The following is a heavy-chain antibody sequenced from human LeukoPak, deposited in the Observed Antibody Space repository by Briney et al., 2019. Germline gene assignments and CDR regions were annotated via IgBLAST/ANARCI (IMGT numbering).Heavy chain of an antibody. Sequence: PGGSLRLSCEASGFAFSTYAMSWVRQGPGKGQQWVSGISSSDGGSYYTGSVEGRFAISRDNSKNTVYLQMNNLRAEDTAVYYCAKCMSESGVCLNFDHWGQGTLVAVSS. V-gene: IGHV3-23*01. CDR2: ISSSDGGS. J-gene: IGHJ4*02. CDR1: GFAFSTYA. D-gene: IGHD2-8*02. CDR3: AKCMSESGVCLNFDH.